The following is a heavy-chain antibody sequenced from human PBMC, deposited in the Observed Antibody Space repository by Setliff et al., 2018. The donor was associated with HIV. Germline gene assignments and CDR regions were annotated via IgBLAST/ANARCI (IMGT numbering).Heavy chain of an antibody. V-gene: IGHV3-23*01. D-gene: IGHD2-2*01. CDR2: ISGSGGST. CDR3: AKSRITSQYDALDI. J-gene: IGHJ3*02. Sequence: PGGSLRLSCAASGFTFSSYAMSWVRQAPGKGLEWVSVISGSGGSTYYADFVKGRFTISRDNSKNTVYLQMNSLRVDDTAVYYCAKSRITSQYDALDIWGQGTMVTVSS. CDR1: GFTFSSYA.